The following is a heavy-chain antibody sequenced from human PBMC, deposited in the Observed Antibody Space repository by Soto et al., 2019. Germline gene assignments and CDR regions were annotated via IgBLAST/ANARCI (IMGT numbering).Heavy chain of an antibody. V-gene: IGHV2-5*02. J-gene: IGHJ5*02. CDR1: GLSLITTGVC. D-gene: IGHD6-13*01. Sequence: SCPTRVNRTHTLTLTLTFSGLSLITTGVCVVWMRRPPGKALEWLALIYCDDDKRYSPSLKSRLTITKDTSKNQVVLTMTNMDPVDTATYYCAHNFYTNSWPPFDPWGQGTLVTVSS. CDR2: IYCDDDK. CDR3: AHNFYTNSWPPFDP.